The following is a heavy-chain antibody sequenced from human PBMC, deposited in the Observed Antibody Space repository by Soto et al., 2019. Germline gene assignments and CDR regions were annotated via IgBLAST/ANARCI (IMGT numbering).Heavy chain of an antibody. CDR1: GGSIRNVGYS. CDR3: ARGQVVAAQH. Sequence: SQTTSLTYAVSGGSIRNVGYSWSWIRQPPGKGLEWIGYIYHSGSTYYNPSLKSRVTISVDRSKNQFSLKLSSVTAADTAVYYCARGQVVAAQHWGQGTLVTVSS. CDR2: IYHSGST. D-gene: IGHD2-15*01. J-gene: IGHJ4*02. V-gene: IGHV4-30-2*01.